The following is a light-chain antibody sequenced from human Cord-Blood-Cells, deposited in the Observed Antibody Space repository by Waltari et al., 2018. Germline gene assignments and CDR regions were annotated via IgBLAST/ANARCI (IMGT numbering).Light chain of an antibody. Sequence: EIVMTQSPAPLSVSAGERATLSCRASQSVSSNLAWYQQKPGQAPRLLIYGASPRATGIPARFSCSGSGTEFTLTISSLHSEDFSVYYCQQYNNWPRTFGQGTKVEIK. V-gene: IGKV3-15*01. CDR1: QSVSSN. CDR3: QQYNNWPRT. J-gene: IGKJ1*01. CDR2: GAS.